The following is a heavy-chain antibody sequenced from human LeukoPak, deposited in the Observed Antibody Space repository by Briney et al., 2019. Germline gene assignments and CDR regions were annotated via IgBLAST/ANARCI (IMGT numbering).Heavy chain of an antibody. Sequence: HPGGSLRLSCAASGFTFSSYGMHWVRQAPGKGLEWVAVISYDGSNKYYADSVKGRFTISRDNSKNTLYLQMNSLRAEDTAVHYCADPPRDIWGQGTMVTVSS. CDR3: ADPPRDI. CDR1: GFTFSSYG. J-gene: IGHJ3*02. CDR2: ISYDGSNK. V-gene: IGHV3-30*03.